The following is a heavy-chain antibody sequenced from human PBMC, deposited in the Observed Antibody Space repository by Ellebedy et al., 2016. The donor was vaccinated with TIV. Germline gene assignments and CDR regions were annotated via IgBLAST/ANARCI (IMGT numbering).Heavy chain of an antibody. Sequence: GESLKISXKASGYTFTSYGISWVRQAPGQGLEWMGWISAYNGNTNYAQKLQGRVTMTTDTSTSTAYMELRSLRSDDTAVYYCARVRSIQNYYYMDVWGKGTTVTVSS. J-gene: IGHJ6*03. CDR3: ARVRSIQNYYYMDV. CDR1: GYTFTSYG. CDR2: ISAYNGNT. V-gene: IGHV1-18*01. D-gene: IGHD2-21*01.